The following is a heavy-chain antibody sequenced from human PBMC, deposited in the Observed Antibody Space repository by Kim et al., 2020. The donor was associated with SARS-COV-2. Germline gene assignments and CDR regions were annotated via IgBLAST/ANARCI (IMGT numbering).Heavy chain of an antibody. Sequence: SETLSLTCNVSGASTRSPDHHWIWIRQPPGKGLEWVGHIFYSGTTFESPSLRSRIALSIDTSKNQFSLSVRSVTAADTAVYYCARLRSYGDYYYGVDVWGQGTTVTVFS. CDR2: IFYSGTT. J-gene: IGHJ6*02. V-gene: IGHV4-30-4*01. D-gene: IGHD4-17*01. CDR1: GASTRSPDHH. CDR3: ARLRSYGDYYYGVDV.